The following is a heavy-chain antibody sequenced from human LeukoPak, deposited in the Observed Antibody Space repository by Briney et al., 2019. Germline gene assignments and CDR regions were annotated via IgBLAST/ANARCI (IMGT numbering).Heavy chain of an antibody. V-gene: IGHV5-51*01. Sequence: GESLKISCKGSGYSFTSYWIGWVRQMPGKGLEWMGIIYPGDSDTRYSPSFQGQVTISADKSISTAYLQWSSLKASDTAMYYCAGRAAQFCRGGTSTQDGGSYSQPGGRGPRVTVSS. D-gene: IGHD2-15*01. CDR1: GYSFTSYW. J-gene: IGHJ1*01. CDR3: AGRAAQFCRGGTSTQDGGSYSQP. CDR2: IYPGDSDT.